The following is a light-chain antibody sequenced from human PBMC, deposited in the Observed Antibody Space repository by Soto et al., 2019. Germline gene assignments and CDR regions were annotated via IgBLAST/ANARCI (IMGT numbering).Light chain of an antibody. CDR1: SSDVGSYNL. J-gene: IGLJ1*01. CDR3: CSYAGSFTYV. V-gene: IGLV2-23*01. CDR2: EGS. Sequence: QSVLTQPASVSGSPGQSITISCTGTSSDVGSYNLVSWYQQHPGKAPKLMIYEGSKRPSGVSNRFSGSKSSNTASLTISGLQSEDEADYCCCSYAGSFTYVFGTGTKLTVL.